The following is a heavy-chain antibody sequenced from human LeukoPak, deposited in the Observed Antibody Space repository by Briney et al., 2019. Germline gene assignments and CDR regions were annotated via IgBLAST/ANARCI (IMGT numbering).Heavy chain of an antibody. D-gene: IGHD6-13*01. CDR1: GYSFLTYG. Sequence: ASVTVSCKASGYSFLTYGISWVRQAPGQGPEWMGWISGNNDDTNYAQKFQGRVTMTTDTSTSTAYMELRSLRSDDTAVYYCTRDRMAAPEYFYHFYTMDVWGQGTTVTVSS. V-gene: IGHV1-18*01. CDR3: TRDRMAAPEYFYHFYTMDV. CDR2: ISGNNDDT. J-gene: IGHJ6*02.